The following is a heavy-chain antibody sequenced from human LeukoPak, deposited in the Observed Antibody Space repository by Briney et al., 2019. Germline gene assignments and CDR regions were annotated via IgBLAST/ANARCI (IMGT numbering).Heavy chain of an antibody. CDR2: IYYSEST. D-gene: IGHD3-10*01. V-gene: IGHV4-59*01. J-gene: IGHJ5*02. Sequence: SETLSLTCTVSGGSISSYYWSWIRQPPGKGLEWIGYIYYSESTNYNPSLKSRVTISVDTSKNQFSLKLSSVTAADTAVYYCARRPSRRLLWFGEFRNFGWFDPWGQGTLVTVSS. CDR1: GGSISSYY. CDR3: ARRPSRRLLWFGEFRNFGWFDP.